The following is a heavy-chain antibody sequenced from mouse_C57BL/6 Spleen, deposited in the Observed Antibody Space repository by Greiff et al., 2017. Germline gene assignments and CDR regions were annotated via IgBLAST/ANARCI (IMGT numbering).Heavy chain of an antibody. CDR2: INPNNGGT. D-gene: IGHD2-5*01. CDR1: GYTFTDYN. V-gene: IGHV1-18*01. CDR3: ARRDYYSNYEFAY. Sequence: VHVKQSGPELVKPGASVKIPCKASGYTFTDYNMDWVKQSHGKSLEWIGDINPNNGGTIYNQKFKGKATLTVDKSSSTAYMELRSLTSEDTAVYYCARRDYYSNYEFAYWGQGTLVTVSA. J-gene: IGHJ3*01.